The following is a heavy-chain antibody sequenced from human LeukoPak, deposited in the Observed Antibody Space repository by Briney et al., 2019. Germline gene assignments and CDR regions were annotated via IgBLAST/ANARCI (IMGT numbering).Heavy chain of an antibody. Sequence: GASVKVSCTASGYRFTSYGISWVRQAPGQGLEWMGWISAYNGNTNYAQKLQGRVTMTTDTSTSTAYMELRSLRSDDTAVYYCASSKNYYDTSGLDYWGQGTLVTVSS. D-gene: IGHD3-22*01. V-gene: IGHV1-18*01. CDR2: ISAYNGNT. CDR1: GYRFTSYG. J-gene: IGHJ4*02. CDR3: ASSKNYYDTSGLDY.